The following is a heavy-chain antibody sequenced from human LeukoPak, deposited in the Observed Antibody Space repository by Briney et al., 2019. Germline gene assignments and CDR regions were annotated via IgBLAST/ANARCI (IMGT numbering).Heavy chain of an antibody. CDR3: ARHRTSDAVLPTTFDY. CDR1: GGSISSSSYY. D-gene: IGHD2/OR15-2a*01. J-gene: IGHJ4*02. Sequence: SETLSLTCTVSGGSISSSSYYWGWIRQPPGKGLEWIGSIYYSGSTYYNPSLKSRVTISVDTSKNQFSLKLSSVTAADTAVYYCARHRTSDAVLPTTFDYWGQGTLVTVSS. V-gene: IGHV4-39*01. CDR2: IYYSGST.